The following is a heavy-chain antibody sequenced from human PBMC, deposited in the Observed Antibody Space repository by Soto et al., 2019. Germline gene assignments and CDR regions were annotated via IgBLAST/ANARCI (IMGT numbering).Heavy chain of an antibody. CDR1: GFTFSTYA. CDR2: VTSDGSNK. Sequence: QVQLVKSGGGVVQPGRSLRLSCAASGFTFSTYALHWVRQAPGKGLEWVATVTSDGSNKYHADSVEGRFTISRDDSKNTLYLQLNSLRAEDTAVYYCGRITLKTSVDTFDFWGQGTMVTVSS. J-gene: IGHJ3*01. CDR3: GRITLKTSVDTFDF. V-gene: IGHV3-30-3*01. D-gene: IGHD3-22*01.